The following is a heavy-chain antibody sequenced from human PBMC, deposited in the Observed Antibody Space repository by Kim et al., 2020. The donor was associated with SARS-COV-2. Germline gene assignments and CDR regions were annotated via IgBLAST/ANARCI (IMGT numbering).Heavy chain of an antibody. CDR2: ISYDGSNK. J-gene: IGHJ6*02. CDR3: AKAPTPHQILGMDV. Sequence: GGSLRLSCAASGFTFSSYGMHWVRQAPGKGLEWVAVISYDGSNKYYADSVKGRFTISRDNSKNTLYLQMNSLRAEDTAVYYCAKAPTPHQILGMDVWGQGTTVTVSS. V-gene: IGHV3-30*18. CDR1: GFTFSSYG. D-gene: IGHD5-18*01.